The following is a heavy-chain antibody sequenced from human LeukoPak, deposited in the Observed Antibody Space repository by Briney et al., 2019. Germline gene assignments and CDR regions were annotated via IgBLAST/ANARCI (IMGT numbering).Heavy chain of an antibody. D-gene: IGHD6-13*01. V-gene: IGHV4-61*08. Sequence: SETLSLTCAVSGGSISSGGYSWSWIRQPPGKGLEWIGYIYYSGSTNYNPSLKSRVTISVDTSKNQFSLKLSSVTAADTAVYYCARVGSWYSRSTGWFDPWGQGTLVTVSS. CDR3: ARVGSWYSRSTGWFDP. CDR2: IYYSGST. CDR1: GGSISSGGYS. J-gene: IGHJ5*02.